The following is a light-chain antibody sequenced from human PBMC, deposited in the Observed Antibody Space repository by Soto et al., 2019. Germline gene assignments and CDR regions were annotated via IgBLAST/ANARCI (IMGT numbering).Light chain of an antibody. Sequence: DIQMTQSPSSLSASVGDRVTITCQASHDINKYLNWYQEKPGKAPKLLIYDASNLQTGVPSRFSGSGSGTHFTFTTSSLQPEDIATYYCQRYDSLPPTFGQGTRLDIK. CDR1: HDINKY. CDR3: QRYDSLPPT. J-gene: IGKJ5*01. V-gene: IGKV1-33*01. CDR2: DAS.